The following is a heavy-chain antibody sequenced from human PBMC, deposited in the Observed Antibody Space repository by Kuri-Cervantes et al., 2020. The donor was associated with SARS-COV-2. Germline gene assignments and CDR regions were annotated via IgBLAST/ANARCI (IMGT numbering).Heavy chain of an antibody. CDR2: VYYSWST. CDR1: GGSISSYY. J-gene: IGHJ5*02. V-gene: IGHV4-59*01. CDR3: ARELGLTTVNWFDP. D-gene: IGHD4-17*01. Sequence: ESLKISCTGSGGSISSYYWSLIRQPPGKGLEWIGYVYYSWSTNYNPSLKSRVTISVDTSKNQFSLKLSSVTAADTAVYYCARELGLTTVNWFDPWGQGTLVTVSS.